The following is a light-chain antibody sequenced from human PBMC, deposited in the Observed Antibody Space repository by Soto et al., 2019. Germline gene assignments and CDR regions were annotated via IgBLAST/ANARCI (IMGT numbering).Light chain of an antibody. CDR1: QSVISTY. V-gene: IGKV3-20*01. CDR2: GAS. J-gene: IGKJ5*01. Sequence: EIVLTQSPGTLSLSPGERATLSCRGSQSVISTYLAWYQQKPGQATRLLIYGASSRATGLPDKFSGSASGTDFPLTISRLEPEDFAVYYCQQYASSPITFGQGTRLEIK. CDR3: QQYASSPIT.